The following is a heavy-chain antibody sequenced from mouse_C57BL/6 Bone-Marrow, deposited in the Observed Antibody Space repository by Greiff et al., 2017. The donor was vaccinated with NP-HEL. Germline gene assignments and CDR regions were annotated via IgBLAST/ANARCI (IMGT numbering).Heavy chain of an antibody. CDR1: GFTFSSYA. J-gene: IGHJ3*01. V-gene: IGHV5-4*01. CDR2: ISDGGSYT. CDR3: AGDSNYPFAY. Sequence: EVQGVESGGGLVKPGGSLKLSCAASGFTFSSYAMSWVRQTPEKRLEWVAIISDGGSYTYYPDNVKGRFTISRDNAKNNLYLQMSHLKSEDTAMYYCAGDSNYPFAYWGQGTLVTVSA. D-gene: IGHD2-5*01.